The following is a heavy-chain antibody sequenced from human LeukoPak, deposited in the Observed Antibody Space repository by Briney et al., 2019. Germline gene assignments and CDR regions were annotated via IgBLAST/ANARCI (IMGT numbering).Heavy chain of an antibody. CDR1: GFTFSSYW. D-gene: IGHD2-15*01. J-gene: IGHJ5*02. Sequence: GGSLRLSCPASGFTFSSYWMSWVRQAPGKGLEWVANIEQDGSQKYYVDSVEGRFTISRDNAENSVFLQMNSLRAEDTAVYYCARDSGSWGQGTLVTVSS. V-gene: IGHV3-7*03. CDR3: ARDSGS. CDR2: IEQDGSQK.